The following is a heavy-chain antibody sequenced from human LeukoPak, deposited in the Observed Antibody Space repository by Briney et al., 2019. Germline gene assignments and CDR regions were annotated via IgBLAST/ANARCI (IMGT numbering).Heavy chain of an antibody. J-gene: IGHJ3*01. CDR3: ARFWHCGFSTCWEVNGLDF. CDR2: IDSNSGET. Sequence: ASVKVSCKAFGYPFIGYFIHWVRQAPGQGLEWMGWIDSNSGETRYAQKFQGRFTMTKDTSIKTAYMELSSLRSDDTAIYYCARFWHCGFSTCWEVNGLDFWGQGTVVTVSP. CDR1: GYPFIGYF. D-gene: IGHD3-10*01. V-gene: IGHV1-2*02.